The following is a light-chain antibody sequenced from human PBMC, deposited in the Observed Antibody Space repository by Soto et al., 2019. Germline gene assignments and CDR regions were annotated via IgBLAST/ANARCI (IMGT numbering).Light chain of an antibody. CDR3: SSYAGSNNPYV. CDR2: EVS. Sequence: QSALTQPPSASWSPGQSVTISCSGTSSDVGGYNYVSWYQQHPGKAPKLMIYEVSKRPSGVPDRFSGSKSGNTASPTVSGLQAEDEADYYCSSYAGSNNPYVFGTGTKVTVL. J-gene: IGLJ1*01. V-gene: IGLV2-8*01. CDR1: SSDVGGYNY.